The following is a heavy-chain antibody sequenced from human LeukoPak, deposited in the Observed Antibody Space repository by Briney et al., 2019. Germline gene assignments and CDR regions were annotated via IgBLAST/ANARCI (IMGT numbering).Heavy chain of an antibody. J-gene: IGHJ4*02. Sequence: GGSLRLSCAASGFTFSSYNMNWVRQAPGKGLEWVAVISYDGSNKYYADSVKGRYTISRDNSKNTLYLQMNSLRAEDTAVYYCARRVSLDYWGQGTLVTVSS. CDR3: ARRVSLDY. D-gene: IGHD6-13*01. CDR2: ISYDGSNK. CDR1: GFTFSSYN. V-gene: IGHV3-30-3*01.